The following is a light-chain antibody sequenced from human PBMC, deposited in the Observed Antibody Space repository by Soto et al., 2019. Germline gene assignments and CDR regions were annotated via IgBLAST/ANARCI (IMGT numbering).Light chain of an antibody. J-gene: IGLJ1*01. CDR2: DVS. V-gene: IGLV2-14*01. Sequence: QSVLTQPASVSGSPGQSFTISCTGTSSDVGGYNYVSWFQQHPGKAPKLIIYDVSARPSGVSNRFSGSKSGNTASLTISGLQAEDEADYYCSSYTPSGFVFGPGTKLTVL. CDR3: SSYTPSGFV. CDR1: SSDVGGYNY.